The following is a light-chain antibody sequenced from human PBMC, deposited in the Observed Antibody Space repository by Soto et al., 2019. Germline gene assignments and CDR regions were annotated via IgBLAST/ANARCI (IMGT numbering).Light chain of an antibody. CDR1: SSNIGAGYD. CDR3: QSYDSSLSGSDVV. J-gene: IGLJ2*01. V-gene: IGLV1-40*01. CDR2: GNG. Sequence: QSVLTQPPSVSGAPGQRVTISCTGSSSNIGAGYDVHWYQQLPGTAPKLLIYGNGNRPSGVPDRFSGSKSVTSASLAITGLQAEDEADYYCQSYDSSLSGSDVVFGGGTKLTVL.